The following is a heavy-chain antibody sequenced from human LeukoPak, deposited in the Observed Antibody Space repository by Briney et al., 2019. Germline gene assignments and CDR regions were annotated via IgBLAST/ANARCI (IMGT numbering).Heavy chain of an antibody. Sequence: SVKVSCKASGGTFSSYAISWVRQAPGQGLEWMGRIIPILGIVNYAQKFQGRVTITADKSTSTAYMELSSLRSEDTAVYYCAREDIVVVPAAILPPGYFDYWGQGTLVTVSS. J-gene: IGHJ4*02. D-gene: IGHD2-2*02. CDR2: IIPILGIV. CDR1: GGTFSSYA. V-gene: IGHV1-69*04. CDR3: AREDIVVVPAAILPPGYFDY.